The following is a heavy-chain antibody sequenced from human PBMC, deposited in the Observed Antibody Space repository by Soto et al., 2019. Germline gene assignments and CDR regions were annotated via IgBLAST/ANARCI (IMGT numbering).Heavy chain of an antibody. CDR3: ARGRHVVVVTAALDY. Sequence: QVQLMQSGAEVKKPGASVKVSCKASGDTFTDYYIHWVRQAPGQGLEWMGTVNPSGGHTSYAQHFRGRVTLTGDTTTSTLYMGLTSVTSDNTAIYYCARGRHVVVVTAALDYWGQGTLVTVSS. D-gene: IGHD2-21*02. CDR2: VNPSGGHT. J-gene: IGHJ4*02. V-gene: IGHV1-46*01. CDR1: GDTFTDYY.